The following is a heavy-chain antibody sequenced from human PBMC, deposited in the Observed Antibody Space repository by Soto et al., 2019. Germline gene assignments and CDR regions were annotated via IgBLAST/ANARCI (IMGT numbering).Heavy chain of an antibody. CDR1: GGSISSSNW. CDR2: IYHSGST. CDR3: ARVLGSSSWYDRAFYGMDV. J-gene: IGHJ6*02. Sequence: SDTLSLTCAVSGGSISSSNWWSWVRQPPGKGLEWIGEIYHSGSTNYNPSLKSRVTISVDKSKNQFSLKLSSVTAADTAVYYCARVLGSSSWYDRAFYGMDVWGQGTTVTVSS. D-gene: IGHD6-13*01. V-gene: IGHV4-4*02.